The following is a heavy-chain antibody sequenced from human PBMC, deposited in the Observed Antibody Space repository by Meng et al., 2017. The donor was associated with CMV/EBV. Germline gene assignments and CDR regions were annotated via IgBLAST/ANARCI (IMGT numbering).Heavy chain of an antibody. CDR1: GFTFSSYW. CDR2: ISSSSSYT. Sequence: GGSLRLSCAASGFTFSSYWMSWVRQSPGKGLEWVSSISSSSSYTFYIDSVKGRFTISRDNAKNLVYLQMNSLRAEDTAMYYCARVLEDVVVVVPNYYYGMDVWGQGTTVTVSS. J-gene: IGHJ6*01. D-gene: IGHD2-15*01. V-gene: IGHV3-21*01. CDR3: ARVLEDVVVVVPNYYYGMDV.